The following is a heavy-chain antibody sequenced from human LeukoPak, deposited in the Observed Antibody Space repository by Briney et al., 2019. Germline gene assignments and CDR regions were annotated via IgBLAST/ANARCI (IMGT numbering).Heavy chain of an antibody. CDR1: GFTFSSYS. CDR2: VSSSSSYI. Sequence: PGGSLRLCCAASGFTFSSYSMNWVRQAPGKGLEWVSSVSSSSSYIFYADSVKGRFTISRDNAKNSLYLQMNSLRAEDTAVYYCARDPTDYDFWSGPSGMDVWGQGTTVTVSS. D-gene: IGHD3-3*01. V-gene: IGHV3-21*01. J-gene: IGHJ6*02. CDR3: ARDPTDYDFWSGPSGMDV.